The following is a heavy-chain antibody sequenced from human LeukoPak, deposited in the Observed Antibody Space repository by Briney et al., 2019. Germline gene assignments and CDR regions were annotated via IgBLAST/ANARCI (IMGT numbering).Heavy chain of an antibody. CDR3: ARHKIAAAGSEYFQY. J-gene: IGHJ1*01. CDR1: GGPITTHY. D-gene: IGHD6-13*01. V-gene: IGHV4-59*08. Sequence: SETLSLTCSVSGGPITTHYWSWIRQSPGKGLEWIGYIFYSGNTDYNPSLKSRVTISEDTSKNQSSLRLGSVTAADTAVYYCARHKIAAAGSEYFQYWGQGILVTVS. CDR2: IFYSGNT.